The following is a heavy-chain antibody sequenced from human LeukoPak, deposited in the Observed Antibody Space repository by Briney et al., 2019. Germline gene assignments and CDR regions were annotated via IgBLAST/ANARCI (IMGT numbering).Heavy chain of an antibody. D-gene: IGHD6-19*01. Sequence: SETLSLTCTVSGGSISSYYWSWIRQPPGKGLEWIGYIYYSGSTNYNPSLKSRVTISVDTSKNQFSLKLSSVTAADTAVYYCAREPDLGRIAVAGGAFDIWGQGTMVTVSS. CDR1: GGSISSYY. V-gene: IGHV4-59*01. CDR2: IYYSGST. J-gene: IGHJ3*02. CDR3: AREPDLGRIAVAGGAFDI.